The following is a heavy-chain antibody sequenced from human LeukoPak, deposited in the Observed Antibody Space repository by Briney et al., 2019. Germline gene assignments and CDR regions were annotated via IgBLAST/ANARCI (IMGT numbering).Heavy chain of an antibody. CDR3: ANTSGGDNYYYHYYMDV. V-gene: IGHV3-23*01. D-gene: IGHD4-17*01. J-gene: IGHJ6*03. Sequence: GGSLRLSCAVSGFTFSSYAMNWVRQAPGKGLEWVSGISVSGGSAYYADSVKGRFTISRDNSKDTLYLQMNSLRAEDTAVYYCANTSGGDNYYYHYYMDVWGKGTTVTVSS. CDR1: GFTFSSYA. CDR2: ISVSGGSA.